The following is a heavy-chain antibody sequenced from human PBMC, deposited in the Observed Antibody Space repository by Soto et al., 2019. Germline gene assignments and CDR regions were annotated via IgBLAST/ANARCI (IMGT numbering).Heavy chain of an antibody. CDR2: IFAGFGTA. J-gene: IGHJ6*02. CDR3: AVGASADATWYSHGMDV. CDR1: GATFSRYS. V-gene: IGHV1-69*12. Sequence: QVQLVQSGAEVKKPGSLVKVSCKASGATFSRYSISWVRQAPGQGLEWMGGIFAGFGTATYAQKFHGRVLIIADESTTTAYMELTSLTSEDTAVYYCAVGASADATWYSHGMDVWGQGTTVTVSS. D-gene: IGHD1-26*01.